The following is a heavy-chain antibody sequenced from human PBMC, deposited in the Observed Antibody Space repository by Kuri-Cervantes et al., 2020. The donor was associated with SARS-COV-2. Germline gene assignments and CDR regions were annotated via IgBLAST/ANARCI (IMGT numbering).Heavy chain of an antibody. Sequence: ASVKVSCKASGYTFTSYDINWVRQATGQGLEWMGWMNPNSGNTGYAQKFQGRVTMTTGTSTSTAYMELRSLRSDDTAVYYCARDSQEMATTDFDYWGQGTLVTVSS. V-gene: IGHV1-8*02. CDR2: MNPNSGNT. J-gene: IGHJ4*02. D-gene: IGHD5-24*01. CDR3: ARDSQEMATTDFDY. CDR1: GYTFTSYD.